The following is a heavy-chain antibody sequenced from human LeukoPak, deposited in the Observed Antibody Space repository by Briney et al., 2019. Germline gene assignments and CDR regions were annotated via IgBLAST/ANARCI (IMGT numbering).Heavy chain of an antibody. Sequence: ASVKVSCKASGYTFTGYYMHWVRQAPGQGLEWMGWINPNSGGTNYAQKFQGRVTITADESTSTAYMELSSLRSEDTAVYYCARGSARQSQNVHFWSGYFTTDYWGQGTLVTVSS. D-gene: IGHD3-3*01. CDR1: GYTFTGYY. V-gene: IGHV1-2*02. J-gene: IGHJ4*02. CDR3: ARGSARQSQNVHFWSGYFTTDY. CDR2: INPNSGGT.